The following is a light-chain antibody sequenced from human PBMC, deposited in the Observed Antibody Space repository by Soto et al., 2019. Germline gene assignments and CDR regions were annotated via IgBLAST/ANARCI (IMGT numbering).Light chain of an antibody. CDR2: GNS. CDR3: QSYDSSLSGWV. CDR1: SSNIGAGYD. V-gene: IGLV1-40*01. Sequence: QSVLTQPPSVSGAPGQRVTISCTGSSSNIGAGYDVHWYQQLPGTAPKLLIYGNSNRPSGVPDLFSGSKSGTSASLAITGLRDEDEADYYCQSYDSSLSGWVFGGGTKLTVL. J-gene: IGLJ3*02.